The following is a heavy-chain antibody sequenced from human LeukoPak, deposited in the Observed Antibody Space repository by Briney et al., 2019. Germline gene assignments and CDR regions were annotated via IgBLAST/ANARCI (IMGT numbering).Heavy chain of an antibody. J-gene: IGHJ5*02. CDR3: ARGIVAAAATPWFDP. Sequence: PSETLSLTCTVSGGSISSYYWSWIRQPPGKGLEWIGYIYYSGSTNYNPSLKSRVTISVDTSKNQFSLKLSSVTAADTAVYYCARGIVAAAATPWFDPWGQGTLDTVSS. D-gene: IGHD6-13*01. CDR1: GGSISSYY. CDR2: IYYSGST. V-gene: IGHV4-59*01.